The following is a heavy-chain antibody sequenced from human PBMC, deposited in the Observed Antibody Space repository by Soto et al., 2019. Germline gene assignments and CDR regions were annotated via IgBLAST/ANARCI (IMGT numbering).Heavy chain of an antibody. Sequence: GGSLRLSCAASGFTFSSYEMNWVRQAPGKGLEWVSYISSSGSTIYYADSVKGRFTISRDNAKNSLYLQMNSLRAEDTAVYYCARGGERWLHYHNMYYFVHWGQGPLFTVSS. CDR1: GFTFSSYE. D-gene: IGHD3-16*01. CDR2: ISSSGSTI. CDR3: ARGGERWLHYHNMYYFVH. J-gene: IGHJ4*02. V-gene: IGHV3-48*03.